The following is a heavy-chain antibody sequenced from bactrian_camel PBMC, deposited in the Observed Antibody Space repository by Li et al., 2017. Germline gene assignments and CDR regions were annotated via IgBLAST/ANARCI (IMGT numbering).Heavy chain of an antibody. J-gene: IGHJ4*01. Sequence: QVQLVESGGGLVQPGGSLRLSCTASGFTFDGADVGWYRQPPENECVLVSSITSDGDSYYADSVKGRFTISQDNAKNTLYLQLNSLKTEDTAMYTCAADRTISGSDLCSGSYPYWGQGTQVTVS. D-gene: IGHD3*01. CDR1: GFTFDGAD. CDR2: ITSDGDS. V-gene: IGHV3S55*01. CDR3: AADRTISGSDLCSGSYPY.